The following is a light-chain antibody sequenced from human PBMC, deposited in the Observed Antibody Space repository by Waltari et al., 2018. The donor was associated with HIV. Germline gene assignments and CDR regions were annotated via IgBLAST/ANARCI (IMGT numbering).Light chain of an antibody. V-gene: IGLV2-14*01. J-gene: IGLJ2*01. CDR3: SSYTSTTTIV. CDR2: EVT. CDR1: NSDVGGYNF. Sequence: QSALTQPASVSGSPGQSITISCTGTNSDVGGYNFVSWYQQHPGKAPKLLIFEVTNRPSGISSRFSGSKSGNTAAMTISGLQAEDEADYYCSSYTSTTTIVFGVGTKVTVL.